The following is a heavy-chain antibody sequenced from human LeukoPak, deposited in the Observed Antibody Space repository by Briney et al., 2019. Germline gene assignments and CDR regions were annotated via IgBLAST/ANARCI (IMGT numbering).Heavy chain of an antibody. D-gene: IGHD3-22*01. CDR2: IYYSGST. CDR1: GDSISTSSYY. J-gene: IGHJ4*02. CDR3: ARHASYYDSSGYYSGYYFDY. V-gene: IGHV4-39*01. Sequence: SETLSLTCSVSGDSISTSSYYWGWVRLPPGKGLEWIGTIYYSGSTYYNPSLTSRVTISVDTSKNQFSLKLSSVTAADTAVYYCARHASYYDSSGYYSGYYFDYWGQGTLVTVSS.